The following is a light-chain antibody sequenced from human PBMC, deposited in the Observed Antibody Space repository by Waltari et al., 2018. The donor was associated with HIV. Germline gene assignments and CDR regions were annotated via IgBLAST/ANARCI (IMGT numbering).Light chain of an antibody. CDR3: CSYAGSYTFYV. CDR2: EVS. V-gene: IGLV2-11*01. J-gene: IGLJ1*01. Sequence: QSALTQPRSVSGSPGQSVTISCTGTSSDVGGYNYVSCYPQHPGKAPKLMIYEVSKRPSGVPDRFSGSKSGNTASLTISGLQAEDEADYYCCSYAGSYTFYVFGTGTKVTVL. CDR1: SSDVGGYNY.